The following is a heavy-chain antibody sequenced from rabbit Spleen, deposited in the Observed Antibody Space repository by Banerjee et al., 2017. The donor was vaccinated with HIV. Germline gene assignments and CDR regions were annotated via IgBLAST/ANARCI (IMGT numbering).Heavy chain of an antibody. CDR1: GFDFSHYG. V-gene: IGHV1S43*01. Sequence: QSLEESGGGLVKPGGTLTLTCTVSGFDFSHYGVSWVRQAPGKGLEWIGYIDPIFTTTHYASWVNGRFTISRDIDQNTLYLQLNSLTAADTATYFCVRDQARMLDLWGQGTLVTVS. CDR2: IDPIFTTT. CDR3: VRDQARMLDL. J-gene: IGHJ4*01.